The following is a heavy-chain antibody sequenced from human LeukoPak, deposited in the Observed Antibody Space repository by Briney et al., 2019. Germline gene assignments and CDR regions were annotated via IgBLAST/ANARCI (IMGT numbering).Heavy chain of an antibody. J-gene: IGHJ4*02. CDR2: IYYSGST. V-gene: IGHV4-59*01. D-gene: IGHD3-9*01. Sequence: PSETLSLTCTVSGGSISSYYWSWLRQPPGKGLEWLGYIYYSGSTNYNPALKSRVTISVDTSKNQFSLKLSSVTAADTAVYCCARGKLRYFDWLPLPDYWGQGTLVTVSS. CDR1: GGSISSYY. CDR3: ARGKLRYFDWLPLPDY.